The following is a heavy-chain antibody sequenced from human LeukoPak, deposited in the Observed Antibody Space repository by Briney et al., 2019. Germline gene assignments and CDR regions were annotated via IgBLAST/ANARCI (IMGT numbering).Heavy chain of an antibody. J-gene: IGHJ4*02. CDR3: AKDRGSESHSVDF. CDR2: IENGGST. CDR1: GFTFSDYN. V-gene: IGHV3-30*02. D-gene: IGHD2-15*01. Sequence: GGSLRLSCAASGFTFSDYNMHWVRQAPGKGLEWVTFIENGGSTYADSVKGRFTISRDKSKNTVFLEMNSLSTEDTAVYYCAKDRGSESHSVDFWGRGTLVTVS.